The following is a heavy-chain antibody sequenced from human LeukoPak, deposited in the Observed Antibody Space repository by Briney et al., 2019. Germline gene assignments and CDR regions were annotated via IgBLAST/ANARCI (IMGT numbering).Heavy chain of an antibody. Sequence: PGGSLRLSCAASGFTFSRYGMHWVRQAPGKGLEWVAVIWYDGSNKYYADSVKGRFTISRDNSKNTLYLQMNSLRAEDTAVYYCARDLNAAAPGYWGQGTLVTVSS. V-gene: IGHV3-33*01. CDR3: ARDLNAAAPGY. CDR1: GFTFSRYG. D-gene: IGHD6-13*01. J-gene: IGHJ4*02. CDR2: IWYDGSNK.